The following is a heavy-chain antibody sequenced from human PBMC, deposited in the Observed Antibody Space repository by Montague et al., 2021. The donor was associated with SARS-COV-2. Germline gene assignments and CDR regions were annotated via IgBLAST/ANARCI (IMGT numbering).Heavy chain of an antibody. CDR1: GFTFSSYG. J-gene: IGHJ4*02. D-gene: IGHD1-26*01. Sequence: SLRLSCAASGFTFSSYGMHWVRRAPGKGLEWVAVTSYDGSNKYYADSVKGRFTISRDNSKNTLYLQMNSLRAEDTAVYYCARVYGGSYRGRIDYWGQGTLVTVSS. CDR2: TSYDGSNK. CDR3: ARVYGGSYRGRIDY. V-gene: IGHV3-30*03.